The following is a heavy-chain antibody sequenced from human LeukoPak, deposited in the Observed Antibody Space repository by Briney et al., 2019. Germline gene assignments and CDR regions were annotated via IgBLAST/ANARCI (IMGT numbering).Heavy chain of an antibody. Sequence: SETLSLNCAVYGGSFSGYYWSWIRQPPGKGLEWIGEINHSGSTNYNPSLNSRVTISVDTSKNQFSLKLSSVTAADTAVYYCARRPVVRYPAFDYWGQGTLVTVSS. CDR2: INHSGST. V-gene: IGHV4-34*01. D-gene: IGHD3-9*01. J-gene: IGHJ4*02. CDR3: ARRPVVRYPAFDY. CDR1: GGSFSGYY.